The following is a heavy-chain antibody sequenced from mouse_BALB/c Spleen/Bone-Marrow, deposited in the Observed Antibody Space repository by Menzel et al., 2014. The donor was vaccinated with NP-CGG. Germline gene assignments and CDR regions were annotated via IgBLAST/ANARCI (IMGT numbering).Heavy chain of an antibody. J-gene: IGHJ4*01. CDR2: IDPSDSET. D-gene: IGHD2-3*01. CDR1: GYTFTSYW. V-gene: IGHV1-69*02. CDR3: ARALGDGYYYAMDY. Sequence: QVQLQQSGAELVKPGAPVKLSCKASGYTFTSYWMNWVKQRPGRGLEWIGRIDPSDSETHYNQKFRDKATLTVDKSSSTAYIQLSSPTSEDSAVYYCARALGDGYYYAMDYWGQGTSVTVSS.